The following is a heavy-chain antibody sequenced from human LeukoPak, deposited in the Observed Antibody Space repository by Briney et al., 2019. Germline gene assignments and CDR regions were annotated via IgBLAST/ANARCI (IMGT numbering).Heavy chain of an antibody. CDR3: ARVLGIAAAGNWFDP. J-gene: IGHJ5*02. CDR2: IYYSGST. CDR1: GGSISSSSYY. Sequence: SETLSLTCTVSGGSISSSSYYWGWIRQPPGKGLEWIGSIYYSGSTYYNPSLKSRVTISVDTSKNQFSLKLSSVTAADTAVYYCARVLGIAAAGNWFDPWGQGTLVTVSS. D-gene: IGHD6-13*01. V-gene: IGHV4-39*07.